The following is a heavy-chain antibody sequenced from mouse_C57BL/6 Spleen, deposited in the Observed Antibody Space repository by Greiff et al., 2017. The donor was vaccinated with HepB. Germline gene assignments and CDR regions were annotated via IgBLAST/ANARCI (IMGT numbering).Heavy chain of an antibody. Sequence: EVKLMESGPELVKPGDSVKISCKASGYSFTGYFMNWVMQSHGKSLEWIGRINPYNGDTFYNQKFKGKATLTVDKSSSTAHMELRSLTSEDSAVYYGARGPYYGSSDKYAMDYWGQGTSVTVSS. CDR1: GYSFTGYF. D-gene: IGHD1-1*01. V-gene: IGHV1-20*01. J-gene: IGHJ4*01. CDR3: ARGPYYGSSDKYAMDY. CDR2: INPYNGDT.